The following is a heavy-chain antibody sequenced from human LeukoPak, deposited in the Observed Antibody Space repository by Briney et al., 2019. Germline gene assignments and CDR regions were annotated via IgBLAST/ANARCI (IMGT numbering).Heavy chain of an antibody. Sequence: GASVKVSCKASEYTFTGYYMHWVRQAPGQGLEWMGWINPNSGGTNYAQKFQGRVTMTRDTSISTAYMELSRLRSDDTAVYYCARWTDSSSPVRLGNLLFDYWGQGTLVTVSS. V-gene: IGHV1-2*02. J-gene: IGHJ4*02. CDR2: INPNSGGT. CDR1: EYTFTGYY. CDR3: ARWTDSSSPVRLGNLLFDY. D-gene: IGHD6-6*01.